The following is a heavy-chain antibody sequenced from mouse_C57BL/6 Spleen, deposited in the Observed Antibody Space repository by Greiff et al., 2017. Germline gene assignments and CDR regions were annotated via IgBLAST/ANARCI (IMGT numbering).Heavy chain of an antibody. CDR3: ARRRSLRDDYAMDY. V-gene: IGHV5-17*01. Sequence: EVKVVESGGGLVKPGGSLKLSCAASGFTFSDYGMHWVRQAPEKGLEWVAYISSGSSTIYYADTVKGRFTISRDNAKNTLFLQMTSLRSEDTAMYYCARRRSLRDDYAMDYWGQGTSVTVSS. D-gene: IGHD1-1*01. CDR2: ISSGSSTI. J-gene: IGHJ4*01. CDR1: GFTFSDYG.